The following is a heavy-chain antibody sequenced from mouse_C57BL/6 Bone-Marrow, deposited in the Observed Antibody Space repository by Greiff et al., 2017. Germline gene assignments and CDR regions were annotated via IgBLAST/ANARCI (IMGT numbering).Heavy chain of an antibody. CDR1: GYTFTDYE. V-gene: IGHV1-15*01. CDR2: IDPETGGT. Sequence: VKLVESGAELVRPGASVTLSCKASGYTFTDYEMHWVKQTPVHGLEWIGAIDPETGGTAYNQKFKGKAILTADKSSSTAYMELRSLTSEDSAVYYCTRREDYVWGQGTLVTVSA. CDR3: TRREDYV. D-gene: IGHD2-4*01. J-gene: IGHJ3*01.